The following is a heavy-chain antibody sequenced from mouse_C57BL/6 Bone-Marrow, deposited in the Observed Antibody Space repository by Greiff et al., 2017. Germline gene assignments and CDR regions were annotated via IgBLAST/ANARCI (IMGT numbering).Heavy chain of an antibody. CDR3: TRGLRRRGYYFDY. D-gene: IGHD2-4*01. V-gene: IGHV1-15*01. J-gene: IGHJ2*01. Sequence: VKLVESGAELVRPGASVTLSCKASGYTFTDYEMHWVKQTPVHGLEWIGAIDPETGGTAYNQKFQGKAILTADKSSSTAYMELRSLTSEDSAVYYCTRGLRRRGYYFDYWGQGTTLTVSS. CDR2: IDPETGGT. CDR1: GYTFTDYE.